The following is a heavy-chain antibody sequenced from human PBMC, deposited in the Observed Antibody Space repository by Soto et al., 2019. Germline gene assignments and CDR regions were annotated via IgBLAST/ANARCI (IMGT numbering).Heavy chain of an antibody. J-gene: IGHJ6*02. CDR3: VKDGSSGWPYFDDMDV. V-gene: IGHV3-30*18. D-gene: IGHD6-19*01. CDR2: ILYDGSKK. CDR1: GFTFSSYG. Sequence: QPGGSLRLSCVASGFTFSSYGMHWVRQAPGKGLEWVAVILYDGSKKYYADSVKGRFTISRDNSKNTLYLQMSSLRAEDTALYYCVKDGSSGWPYFDDMDVWGQGTTVTVSS.